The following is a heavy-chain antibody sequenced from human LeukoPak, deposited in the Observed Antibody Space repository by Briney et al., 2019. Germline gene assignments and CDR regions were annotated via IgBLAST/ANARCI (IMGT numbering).Heavy chain of an antibody. CDR1: GFTFSSYA. D-gene: IGHD2-15*01. J-gene: IGHJ5*02. CDR3: GREMPADTVVVVELGWFDP. Sequence: PGGSLRLSCAASGFTFSSYAMSWVRQAPGKGLEWVSVISGGGTSTYYADSVKGRFTISKDNSRNTLYLQMNSLRAEDTAVYYCGREMPADTVVVVELGWFDPWGQGTLVTVSS. CDR2: ISGGGTST. V-gene: IGHV3-23*01.